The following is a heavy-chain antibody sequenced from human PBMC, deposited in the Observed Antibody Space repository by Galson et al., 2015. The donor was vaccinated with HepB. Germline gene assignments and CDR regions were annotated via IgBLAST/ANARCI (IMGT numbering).Heavy chain of an antibody. J-gene: IGHJ4*02. CDR3: ARLGDLSGYSSL. V-gene: IGHV3-73*01. Sequence: SLRLSCAASGFTFSGSAIHWVRQASGKGLEWVGRIRSKASGHATAYDASVKGRFTISRDDSQNTAYLHMNSLKTEDTAVYYCARLGDLSGYSSLWGQGTLVTVSS. CDR2: IRSKASGHAT. D-gene: IGHD2-15*01. CDR1: GFTFSGSA.